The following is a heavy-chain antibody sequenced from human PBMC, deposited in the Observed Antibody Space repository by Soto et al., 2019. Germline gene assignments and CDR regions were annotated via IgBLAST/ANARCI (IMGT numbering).Heavy chain of an antibody. CDR3: VHQSDSVVYLGY. Sequence: QITLKDSGPNLEKPTQTLTLTCTFSGFSHTSGAMAVAWIRQPPGKALGWLALIYWDDDKGYSPSLKSRLNIPKDAANNLVVLTMTTMGPVDTATFYRVHQSDSVVYLGYWGQGALVTVSA. CDR2: IYWDDDK. J-gene: IGHJ4*02. D-gene: IGHD3-22*01. CDR1: GFSHTSGAMA. V-gene: IGHV2-5*02.